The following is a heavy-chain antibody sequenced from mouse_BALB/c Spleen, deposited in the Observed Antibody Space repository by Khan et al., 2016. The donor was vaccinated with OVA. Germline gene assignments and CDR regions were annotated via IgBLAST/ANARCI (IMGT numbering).Heavy chain of an antibody. CDR2: INTYTGEP. CDR1: GFTFTNYG. D-gene: IGHD1-1*02. V-gene: IGHV9-3-1*01. CDR3: ARVWYNGTMDC. Sequence: QIQLVQSGPELKKPGETVQISCKASGFTFTNYGMNWVKQAPGKGLKWMGWINTYTGEPTFADDFKGRFAFSLETSASTAYLQINSLKNEDTATDCGARVWYNGTMDCWGQGTSVTVSS. J-gene: IGHJ4*01.